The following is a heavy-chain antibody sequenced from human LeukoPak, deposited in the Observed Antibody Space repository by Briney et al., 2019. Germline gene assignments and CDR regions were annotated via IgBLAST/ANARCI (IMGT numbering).Heavy chain of an antibody. CDR2: ISAYNGNT. CDR1: GYTFTSYG. D-gene: IGHD2-2*01. CDR3: ARGYCSSTSCSHNWFDP. J-gene: IGHJ5*02. V-gene: IGHV1-18*01. Sequence: ASVKVSCKASGYTFTSYGISWVRQAPGQGLEWMGWISAYNGNTNYAQKLQGRVTMTTDTSTSTAYMELRSLRSDDTAVYYCARGYCSSTSCSHNWFDPWGQGTLVTVSS.